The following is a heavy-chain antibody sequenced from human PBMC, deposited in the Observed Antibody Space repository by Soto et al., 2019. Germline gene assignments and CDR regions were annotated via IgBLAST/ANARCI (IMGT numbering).Heavy chain of an antibody. D-gene: IGHD1-26*01. CDR2: VIPIFGTA. V-gene: IGHV1-69*13. Sequence: SVKVSCKASGGTFSSYAISWVRQAPGQGLEWMGGVIPIFGTANYAQKFQGRVTITADESTSTAYMELSSLRSEDTAVYYCARVGPYRSLSYYYGMDVWGQGTTVTVSS. CDR3: ARVGPYRSLSYYYGMDV. CDR1: GGTFSSYA. J-gene: IGHJ6*02.